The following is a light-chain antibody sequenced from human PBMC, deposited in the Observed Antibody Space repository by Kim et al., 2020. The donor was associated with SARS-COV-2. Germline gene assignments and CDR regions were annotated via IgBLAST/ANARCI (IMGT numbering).Light chain of an antibody. CDR1: QSISDW. CDR2: KAS. CDR3: QHYNSYPYT. J-gene: IGKJ2*01. Sequence: IHMTQTPSTLSASVGDSVTITCRASQSISDWLAWYQQKPGKAPNLLIYKASTLESGVPSRFSGIGSGTEFSLTISSLQPDDFATYYSQHYNSYPYTFGQGTKLEI. V-gene: IGKV1-5*03.